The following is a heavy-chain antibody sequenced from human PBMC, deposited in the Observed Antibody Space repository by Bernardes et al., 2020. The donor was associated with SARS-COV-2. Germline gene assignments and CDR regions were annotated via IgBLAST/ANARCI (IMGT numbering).Heavy chain of an antibody. CDR2: VSGSGDT. J-gene: IGHJ4*02. CDR1: GFSLATFA. D-gene: IGHD2-21*02. Sequence: GGSLRLSCAASGFSLATFAMSWVRQVPGRGLEWVSGVSGSGDTYYADAVKGRFTISRDNSKNTLFLQMDDLRVDDTAVYYCAKDYCGADCDFFDYWGQGTVVTVSS. CDR3: AKDYCGADCDFFDY. V-gene: IGHV3-23*01.